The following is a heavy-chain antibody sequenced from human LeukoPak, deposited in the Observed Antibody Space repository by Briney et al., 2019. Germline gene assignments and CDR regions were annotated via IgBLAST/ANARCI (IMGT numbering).Heavy chain of an antibody. V-gene: IGHV3-30*18. CDR3: AKGGVATVDYFDN. Sequence: GGSLRLSCAASGFTFRSYGMHWVRQAPGKGLEWVAFISYDGSNRYYADSVKGRFTISRDNSKNTLDLQMNSLRAEDTSVYYCAKGGVATVDYFDNWGQGTLVTVSS. CDR1: GFTFRSYG. CDR2: ISYDGSNR. D-gene: IGHD5-12*01. J-gene: IGHJ4*02.